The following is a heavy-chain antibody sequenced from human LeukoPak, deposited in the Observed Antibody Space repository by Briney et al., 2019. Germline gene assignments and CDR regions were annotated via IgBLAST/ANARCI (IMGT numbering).Heavy chain of an antibody. CDR3: ARAGGSSGWYRRAYNWFDP. CDR2: IYYSGST. J-gene: IGHJ5*02. Sequence: PSETLSLTCTVSGGSISSYYWSWIRQPPGKGLEWIGYIYYSGSTNYNPSLKSRVTISVDTSKNQFSLKLSSVTAADTAVYYCARAGGSSGWYRRAYNWFDPWGQGTLVTVSS. D-gene: IGHD6-19*01. V-gene: IGHV4-59*12. CDR1: GGSISSYY.